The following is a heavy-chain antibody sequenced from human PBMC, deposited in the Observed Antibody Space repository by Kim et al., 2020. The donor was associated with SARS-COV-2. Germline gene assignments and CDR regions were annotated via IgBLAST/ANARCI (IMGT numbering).Heavy chain of an antibody. Sequence: YEDSVKGRLPISRDNAKNTLYLQMNSLRAEDTAVYCCARPSSWSNNWFDPWGQGTLVTVSS. J-gene: IGHJ5*02. V-gene: IGHV3-74*01. D-gene: IGHD6-13*01. CDR3: ARPSSWSNNWFDP.